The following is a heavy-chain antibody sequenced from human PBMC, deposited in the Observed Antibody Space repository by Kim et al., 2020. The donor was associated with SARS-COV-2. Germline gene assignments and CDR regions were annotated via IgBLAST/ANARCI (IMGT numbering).Heavy chain of an antibody. V-gene: IGHV4-39*01. CDR3: ARPYTSGTYDN. D-gene: IGHD6-19*01. Sequence: TTYNPSLKGRVAISVDPSKNQFSLKLTSVTAADTAVYYCARPYTSGTYDNWGQGTLVIVSS. CDR2: T. J-gene: IGHJ4*02.